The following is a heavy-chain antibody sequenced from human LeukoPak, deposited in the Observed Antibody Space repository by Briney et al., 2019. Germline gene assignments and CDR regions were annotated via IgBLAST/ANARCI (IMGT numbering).Heavy chain of an antibody. J-gene: IGHJ4*02. CDR1: GGTFSSYA. CDR3: ARERTGLSMPKLAFDH. V-gene: IGHV1-69*04. CDR2: IIPILGIG. Sequence: GASVKVSCKASGGTFSSYAISWVRQAPGQGLEWMGKIIPILGIGNYAQKFQGRVTITADKSTSTAYMELSSLRSEDTAVYYCARERTGLSMPKLAFDHWGQGTLVTVSS. D-gene: IGHD2/OR15-2a*01.